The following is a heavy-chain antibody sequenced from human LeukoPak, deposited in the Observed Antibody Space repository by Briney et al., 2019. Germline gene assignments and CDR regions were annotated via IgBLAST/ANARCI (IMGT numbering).Heavy chain of an antibody. CDR1: GFTFSSYS. J-gene: IGHJ5*02. CDR2: ISSSSSYI. Sequence: GGSLRLSCAASGFTFSSYSMNWVRQAPGKGPEWVSSISSSSSYIYYADSVKGRFTISRDNAKNSLYLQMNSLRAEDTAVYYCARSVAGPLGSEWFDPWGQGTLVTVSS. D-gene: IGHD6-19*01. V-gene: IGHV3-21*01. CDR3: ARSVAGPLGSEWFDP.